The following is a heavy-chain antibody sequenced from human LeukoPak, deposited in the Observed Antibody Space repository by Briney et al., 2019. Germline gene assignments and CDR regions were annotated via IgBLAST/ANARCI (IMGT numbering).Heavy chain of an antibody. D-gene: IGHD6-25*01. J-gene: IGHJ4*02. V-gene: IGHV4-4*02. CDR2: IYHSGST. CDR3: ARENFGIAATIDY. CDR1: GGSISSSNW. Sequence: SETLSLTCAVSGGSISSSNWWSWVRQPPGKGLEWIGEIYHSGSTNYNPSLKSRVTISVDKSKNQFSLKLSSVTAADTAVYYCARENFGIAATIDYWGQGTLVTVSS.